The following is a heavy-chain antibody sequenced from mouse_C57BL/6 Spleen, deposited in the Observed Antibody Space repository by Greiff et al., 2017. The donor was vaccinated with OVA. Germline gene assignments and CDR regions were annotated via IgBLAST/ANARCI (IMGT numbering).Heavy chain of an antibody. CDR3: ARRGVVAPFDY. D-gene: IGHD1-1*01. V-gene: IGHV1-50*01. J-gene: IGHJ2*01. CDR2: IDPSDSYN. CDR1: GYTFTSYW. Sequence: QVQLQQSGAELVKPGASVKLSCKASGYTFTSYWMQWVKQRPGQGLEWIGEIDPSDSYNTYNQKLKGKATLTVDTSSSTAYMQLSSLTSEDSAVYYCARRGVVAPFDYWGQGTTLTVSS.